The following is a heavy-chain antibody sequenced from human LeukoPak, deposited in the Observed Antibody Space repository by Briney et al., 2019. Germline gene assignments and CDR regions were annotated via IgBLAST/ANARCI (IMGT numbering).Heavy chain of an antibody. V-gene: IGHV3-11*01. CDR1: GFSFSDFY. Sequence: GGCLRLSCAASGFSFSDFYMSWIRQAPGMGLEWISYIGTRSNPIYYADSVKGRFTISRDDAKNSLYLQMNSLGDEDTAVYFCAREARGSARDFDYWGQGILVTFSS. J-gene: IGHJ4*02. CDR3: AREARGSARDFDY. D-gene: IGHD3-10*01. CDR2: IGTRSNPI.